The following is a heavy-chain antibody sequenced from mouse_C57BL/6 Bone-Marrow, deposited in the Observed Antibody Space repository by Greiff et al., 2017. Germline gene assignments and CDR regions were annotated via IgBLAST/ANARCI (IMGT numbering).Heavy chain of an antibody. CDR3: ARWGCYSSFELWFAY. J-gene: IGHJ3*01. CDR1: GYTFTDHT. V-gene: IGHV1-78*01. D-gene: IGHD1-1*01. CDR2: IYPRDGST. Sequence: QVQLQQSDAELVKPGASVKISCKVSGYTFTDHTIHWMKQRPEQGLEWIGYIYPRDGSTKYNERVKGKATLAADKSSSKAYMQLSSLTSEDSSVYCCARWGCYSSFELWFAYWGQGALVTVSA.